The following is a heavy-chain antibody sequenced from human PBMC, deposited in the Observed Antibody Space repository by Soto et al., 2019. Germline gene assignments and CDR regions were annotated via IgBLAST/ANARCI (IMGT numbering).Heavy chain of an antibody. V-gene: IGHV3-9*01. Sequence: EVQLVESGGGLVQPGRSLRLSCAASGFSFDEYAMHWVRQAPGKGLEWVSGVSWNSGTMGYGDSVRGRFAISRDNAKNSLYLQMTSLPTEDTALYYCAKGFCSSNRCVTYSYMDVWGKGTTVTVSS. CDR3: AKGFCSSNRCVTYSYMDV. CDR1: GFSFDEYA. D-gene: IGHD2-2*01. CDR2: VSWNSGTM. J-gene: IGHJ6*03.